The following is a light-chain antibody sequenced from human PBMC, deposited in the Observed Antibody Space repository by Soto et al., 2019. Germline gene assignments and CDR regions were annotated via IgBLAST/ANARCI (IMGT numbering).Light chain of an antibody. V-gene: IGLV2-14*01. CDR2: DVS. J-gene: IGLJ1*01. CDR3: NSYTSSTSYV. CDR1: SSDVGDYNY. Sequence: QSALTQPASVSGSPGQSITISCTGTSSDVGDYNYVSWYQQHPGKAPKLIIYDVSNRPSGVSDRFSGSKSGNTASLTISGLQAEDEADYYCNSYTSSTSYVFGTGTKVTV.